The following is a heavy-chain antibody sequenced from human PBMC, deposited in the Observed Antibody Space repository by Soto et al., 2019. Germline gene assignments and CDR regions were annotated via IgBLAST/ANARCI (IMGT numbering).Heavy chain of an antibody. CDR2: IYYSGST. Sequence: SETLSLTCTVSGGSISSSSYYWGWIRQPPGKGLEWIGSIYYSGSTYYNPSLKSRVTISVDTSKNQFSLKLSSVTAADTAVYYCARPSIMITFGGVSDEGDAFDIWGQGTMVTVSS. J-gene: IGHJ3*02. CDR3: ARPSIMITFGGVSDEGDAFDI. V-gene: IGHV4-39*01. D-gene: IGHD3-16*01. CDR1: GGSISSSSYY.